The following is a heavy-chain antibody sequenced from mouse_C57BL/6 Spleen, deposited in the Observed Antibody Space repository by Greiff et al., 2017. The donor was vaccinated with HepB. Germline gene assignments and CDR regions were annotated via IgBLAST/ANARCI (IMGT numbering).Heavy chain of an antibody. CDR2: INYDGSST. Sequence: DVHLVESEGGLVQPGSSMKLSCTASGFTFSDYYMAWVRQVPEKGLEWVANINYDGSSTYYLDSLKSRFIISRDNAKNILYLQMSSLKSEDTATYYCARDTHYYGSSLFDYWGQGTTLTVSS. CDR3: ARDTHYYGSSLFDY. CDR1: GFTFSDYY. V-gene: IGHV5-16*01. J-gene: IGHJ2*01. D-gene: IGHD1-1*01.